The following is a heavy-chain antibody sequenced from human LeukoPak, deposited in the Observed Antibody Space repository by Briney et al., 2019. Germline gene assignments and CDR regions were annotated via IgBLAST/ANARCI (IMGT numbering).Heavy chain of an antibody. CDR1: GGSISSSSYY. V-gene: IGHV4-61*01. D-gene: IGHD2-15*01. J-gene: IGHJ4*02. Sequence: SETLSLTCTVSGGSISSSSYYWGWIRQPPGKGLEWIGYVNYSGSTKYNPSLKSRVSISADTSRSQVSLKLSSVTAADTAVYYCARDRGGFTYGEYYFDYWGRGSLVTVSS. CDR3: ARDRGGFTYGEYYFDY. CDR2: VNYSGST.